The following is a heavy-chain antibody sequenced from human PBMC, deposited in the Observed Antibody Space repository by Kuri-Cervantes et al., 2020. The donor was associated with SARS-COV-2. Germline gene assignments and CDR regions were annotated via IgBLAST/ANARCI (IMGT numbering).Heavy chain of an antibody. CDR1: GFSFSSYA. CDR2: ISGSGDNT. V-gene: IGHV3-23*01. D-gene: IGHD6-6*01. Sequence: ATLSLTCAASGFSFSSYAMSWVRQAPGKGLEWVSAISGSGDNTYYADSVKGRFTISRDNSQNTVYLQMNSLRGEDTALYYCAQDVSQLGRACRYWGQGTLVTVSS. CDR3: AQDVSQLGRACRY. J-gene: IGHJ4*02.